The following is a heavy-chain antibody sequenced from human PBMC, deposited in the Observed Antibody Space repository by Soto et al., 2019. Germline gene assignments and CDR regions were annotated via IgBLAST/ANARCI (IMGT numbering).Heavy chain of an antibody. CDR1: VFTFSIYG. J-gene: IGHJ4*02. D-gene: IGHD1-26*01. V-gene: IGHV3-30*18. Sequence: PWGSLPVSCVASVFTFSIYGMHWVRQATGKGLEWVAVISYDGSNKYYADSVKGRFTISRDNSKNTLYLQMNSLRAEDTAVYYCAKDPQWELGYYFDYWGQGTLVTVSS. CDR2: ISYDGSNK. CDR3: AKDPQWELGYYFDY.